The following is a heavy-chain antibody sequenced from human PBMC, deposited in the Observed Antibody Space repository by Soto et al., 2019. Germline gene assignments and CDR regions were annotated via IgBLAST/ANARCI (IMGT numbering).Heavy chain of an antibody. CDR1: GYTLTELS. CDR2: FDPEDGET. V-gene: IGHV1-24*01. D-gene: IGHD3-16*01. CDR3: ATDLGVITFGGAYRFLLDY. Sequence: ASVKVSCKVSGYTLTELSMHWVRQAPGKRLQWMGGFDPEDGETIYAQKFQGRVTMTEDTSTDTAYMELSSLRSEDTAVYYCATDLGVITFGGAYRFLLDYWGQGTLVTVSS. J-gene: IGHJ4*02.